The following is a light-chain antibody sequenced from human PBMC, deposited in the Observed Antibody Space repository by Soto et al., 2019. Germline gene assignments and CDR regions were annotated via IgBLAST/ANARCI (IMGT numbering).Light chain of an antibody. CDR3: QQRSNWLWT. V-gene: IGKV3-11*01. J-gene: IGKJ1*01. CDR2: DAS. Sequence: EKVMKLSPDTLSVSTGVRATLSCRASQSVGSDLAWYQQKPGQAPRLLIYDASNRATGIPARFSGSGSGTDFTLTISSLEPEDFAVYYCQQRSNWLWTFGQGTKVDIK. CDR1: QSVGSD.